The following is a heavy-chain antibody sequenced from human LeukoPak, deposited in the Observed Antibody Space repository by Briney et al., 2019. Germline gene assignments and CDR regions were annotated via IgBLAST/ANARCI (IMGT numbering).Heavy chain of an antibody. V-gene: IGHV3-48*03. CDR3: ARQGGEMTTISNAFDI. D-gene: IGHD5-24*01. Sequence: PGGSLRLSCAASGFTFSSYEMNWVRQAPGKGLEWVSYISSTGSSIYYADSARGRFTISRENAKNSLYLQMNSLRAEDTAVYYCARQGGEMTTISNAFDIWGQGTLVTVSS. J-gene: IGHJ3*02. CDR2: ISSTGSSI. CDR1: GFTFSSYE.